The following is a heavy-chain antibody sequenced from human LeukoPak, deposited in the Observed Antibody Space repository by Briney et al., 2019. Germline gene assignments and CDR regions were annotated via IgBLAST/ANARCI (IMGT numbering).Heavy chain of an antibody. J-gene: IGHJ4*02. V-gene: IGHV3-23*01. CDR3: AKNVLRYFDWLFFDY. D-gene: IGHD3-9*01. CDR1: GFTFSGYA. Sequence: GGSLRLSCAASGFTFSGYAMSWVRQAPGKGLEWVSAISGSGGSTYYADSVKGRFTISRDNSKNTLYLQMNSLRAEDTAVYYCAKNVLRYFDWLFFDYWGQGTLVTVSS. CDR2: ISGSGGST.